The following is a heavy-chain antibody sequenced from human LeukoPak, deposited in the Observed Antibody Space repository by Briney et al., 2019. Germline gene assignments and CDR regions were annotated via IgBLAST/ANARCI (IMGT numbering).Heavy chain of an antibody. J-gene: IGHJ4*02. CDR1: GYNFDKFG. CDR2: INIHKGNT. CDR3: ARDPPQPLKRYEY. Sequence: ASVKVSCKASGYNFDKFGIAWVREAPGQGLEGLGWINIHKGNTKDAQQYQGRVTITTATSTSTVDMEPRSLRSDDTAVYFCARDPPQPLKRYEYWGPGTQVTVSP. D-gene: IGHD3-9*01. V-gene: IGHV1-18*01.